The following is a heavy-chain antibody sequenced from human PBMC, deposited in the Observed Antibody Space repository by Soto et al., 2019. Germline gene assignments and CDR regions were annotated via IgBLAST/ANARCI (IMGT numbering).Heavy chain of an antibody. CDR2: IYNNGRT. CDR3: ARDRVIRSTSLAHWFDP. CDR1: SGSITSDGYY. V-gene: IGHV4-31*03. D-gene: IGHD3-10*01. J-gene: IGHJ5*02. Sequence: SETLSLTCTVSSGSITSDGYYWSWLRQSPGKGLEWIGYIYNNGRTYYNPSLESRVSISIDTPNHQFSLTLRSVTAADTAVYYCARDRVIRSTSLAHWFDPWGEGAQVTVSS.